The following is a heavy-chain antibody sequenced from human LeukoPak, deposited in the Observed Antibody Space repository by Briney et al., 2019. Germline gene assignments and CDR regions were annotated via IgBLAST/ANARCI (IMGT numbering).Heavy chain of an antibody. CDR3: ARDQVYNSAQGVVDY. Sequence: GASVKVSCKASGGTFSSYAISWVRQAPGQGLEWMGWINPNSGGTNYAQKFQGRVTMTRDTSISTAYMELSRLRSDDTAVYYCARDQVYNSAQGVVDYWGQGTLVIVSS. D-gene: IGHD6-19*01. CDR2: INPNSGGT. J-gene: IGHJ4*02. V-gene: IGHV1-2*02. CDR1: GGTFSSYA.